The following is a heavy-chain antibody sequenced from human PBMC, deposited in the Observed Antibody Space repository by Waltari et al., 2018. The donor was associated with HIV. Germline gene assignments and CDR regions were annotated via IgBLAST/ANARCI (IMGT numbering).Heavy chain of an antibody. Sequence: QVQLQESGPGLVKPSQPLSLTCTVSGGSIRGADYYWSWICQPPGKGLGWIGYIFYSGGASYHPSLKARLTISLDTSKNQFSLNLGSVTVADLAGNYGAGEGRGRRFGFEWLFGSGLAVWGQGTTVIVSS. J-gene: IGHJ6*02. CDR1: GGSIRGADYY. V-gene: IGHV4-30-4*01. CDR3: AGEGRGRRFGFEWLFGSGLAV. CDR2: IFYSGGA. D-gene: IGHD3-9*01.